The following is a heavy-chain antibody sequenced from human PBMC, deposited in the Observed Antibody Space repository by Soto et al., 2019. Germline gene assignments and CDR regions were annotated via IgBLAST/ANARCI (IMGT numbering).Heavy chain of an antibody. D-gene: IGHD2-2*01. CDR3: ARDHRARDCSSTSCLNAFDI. V-gene: IGHV1-2*02. J-gene: IGHJ3*02. CDR1: GYPFTGYY. CDR2: INPNSGGT. Sequence: ASVKVSCKASGYPFTGYYMHWLRHAPGQGLEWMGWINPNSGGTNYEQKFQGRVNMTRDTSISTAYMELSRMRSDETAVYYCARDHRARDCSSTSCLNAFDIWAQGTMVTVSS.